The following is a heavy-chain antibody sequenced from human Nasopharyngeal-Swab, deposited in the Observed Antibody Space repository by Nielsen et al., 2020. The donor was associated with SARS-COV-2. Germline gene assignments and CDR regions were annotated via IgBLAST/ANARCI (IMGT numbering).Heavy chain of an antibody. V-gene: IGHV3-30*03. Sequence: GGSLRLSCAASGFTFSSYGMHWVRQAPGKGLEWVAVISYDGSNKYYADSVKGRFTISRDNSKNTLYLQMNSLRAEDTAVYYCRVVAATFDYWGQGTLVTVSS. CDR1: GFTFSSYG. J-gene: IGHJ4*02. CDR3: RVVAATFDY. D-gene: IGHD2-15*01. CDR2: ISYDGSNK.